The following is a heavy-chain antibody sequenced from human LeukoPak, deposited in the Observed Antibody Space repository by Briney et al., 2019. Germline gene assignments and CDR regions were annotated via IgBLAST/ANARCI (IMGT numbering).Heavy chain of an antibody. CDR1: GGTFSSYA. Sequence: SVKVSCTAFGGTFSSYAISWVRQAPGQGLEWMGRIIPILGIANYAQKFQGRVTITADKSTSTAYMELSSLRSEDTAVYYCARDISGYYGSGSRFDYWRQAAMLTASS. CDR3: ARDISGYYGSGSRFDY. CDR2: IIPILGIA. V-gene: IGHV1-69*04. J-gene: IGHJ4*02. D-gene: IGHD3-10*01.